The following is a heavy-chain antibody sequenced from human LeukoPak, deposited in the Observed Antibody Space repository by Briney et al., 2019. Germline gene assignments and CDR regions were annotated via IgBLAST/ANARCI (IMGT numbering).Heavy chain of an antibody. CDR2: VNEDGSEK. J-gene: IGHJ5*02. D-gene: IGHD5-24*01. CDR1: GFTFTNNW. CDR3: ARGRGWIDP. V-gene: IGHV3-7*01. Sequence: GGSLRLSCAASGFTFTNNWMTWFRQAPGKGLERVGNVNEDGSEKHYLDSVKGRFTISRDNAKNSVYLQMNNLRVEETAVYYCARGRGWIDPWGQGTLVSVSS.